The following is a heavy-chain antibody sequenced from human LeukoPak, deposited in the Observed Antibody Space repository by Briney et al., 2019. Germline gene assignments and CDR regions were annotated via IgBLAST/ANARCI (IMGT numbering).Heavy chain of an antibody. CDR1: GFTFSSYS. V-gene: IGHV3-21*01. CDR3: ARVKSSGWYDIWFDP. CDR2: ISSSSSYI. J-gene: IGHJ5*02. Sequence: PGGSLRLSCAASGFTFSSYSMNWVRQAPGKGLEWVSSISSSSSYIYYADSVKGRFTISRDNAKNSLYLQMNSLRAEDTAVYYCARVKSSGWYDIWFDPWGQGTLVTVPS. D-gene: IGHD6-19*01.